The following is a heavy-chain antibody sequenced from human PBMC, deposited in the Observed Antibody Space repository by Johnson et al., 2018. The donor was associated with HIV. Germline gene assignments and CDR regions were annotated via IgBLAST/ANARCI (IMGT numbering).Heavy chain of an antibody. Sequence: QVQLVESGGGVVQTGRSLRLSCAASGFTFSSYAMHWVRQAPGKGLEWVSVIYSGGSTYYADSVKGRFTISRDNAKNSLYLQMNSLRAEDTAVYYCARPDLGLWFRESNAFDIWGPGTMVTVSS. V-gene: IGHV3-NL1*01. CDR3: ARPDLGLWFRESNAFDI. J-gene: IGHJ3*02. D-gene: IGHD3-10*01. CDR2: IYSGGST. CDR1: GFTFSSYA.